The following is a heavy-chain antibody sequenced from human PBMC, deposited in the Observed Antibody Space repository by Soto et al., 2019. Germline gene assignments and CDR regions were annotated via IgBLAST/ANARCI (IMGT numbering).Heavy chain of an antibody. D-gene: IGHD2-8*01. V-gene: IGHV3-23*01. CDR1: VFTFTNYA. CDR2: ISGSGGDT. Sequence: VGSLRLSCAASVFTFTNYAMTWVRHAPGKGLEWVSTISGSGGDTYYAGSIKGRFTISRDNYKKTVYLQMNSLRAEDTATYYCAKRYCPTPTCVREIDYWAQGTLVTVSS. J-gene: IGHJ4*02. CDR3: AKRYCPTPTCVREIDY.